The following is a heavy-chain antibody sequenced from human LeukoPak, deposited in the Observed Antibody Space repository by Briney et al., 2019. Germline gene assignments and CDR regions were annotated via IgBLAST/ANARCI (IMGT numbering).Heavy chain of an antibody. CDR1: GYSFIAYF. CDR3: ARDDALVATGSFDY. V-gene: IGHV1-2*02. D-gene: IGHD5-12*01. Sequence: ASVKVSCKASGYSFIAYFIHWVRQAPGQGPEWMGWINPSNGGTKYAQNFQGRVTVTWDTSMSTAYMELISLRSDDTAVYYCARDDALVATGSFDYWGQGTLVTVSS. J-gene: IGHJ4*02. CDR2: INPSNGGT.